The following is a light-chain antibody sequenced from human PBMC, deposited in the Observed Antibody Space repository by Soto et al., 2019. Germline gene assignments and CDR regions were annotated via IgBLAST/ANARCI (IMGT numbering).Light chain of an antibody. CDR3: CSSAVTYTPV. CDR2: DVS. Sequence: QSALTQPRSVSGSPGQSVTISCTGTSSDVGGYNYVSWYQQHPGKAPKLMIYDVSKRPSGVPDRFSGYKSGNTASLTISGLQAEDEADYYCCSSAVTYTPVFGGRTKLTV. J-gene: IGLJ3*02. CDR1: SSDVGGYNY. V-gene: IGLV2-11*01.